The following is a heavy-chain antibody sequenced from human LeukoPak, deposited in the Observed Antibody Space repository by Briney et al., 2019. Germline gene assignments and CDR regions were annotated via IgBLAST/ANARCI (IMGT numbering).Heavy chain of an antibody. J-gene: IGHJ4*02. CDR2: IKQDGSEK. V-gene: IGHV3-7*03. Sequence: GGSLSLSCAASGLTFSNYWMDWVRQAPGKGLEWVANIKQDGSEKNYVDSVKGRFIISRDNAKNSLYLQMNTLRADDTAVYYCARDGFGTGSNWGQGTLVTVSS. D-gene: IGHD3-16*01. CDR3: ARDGFGTGSN. CDR1: GLTFSNYW.